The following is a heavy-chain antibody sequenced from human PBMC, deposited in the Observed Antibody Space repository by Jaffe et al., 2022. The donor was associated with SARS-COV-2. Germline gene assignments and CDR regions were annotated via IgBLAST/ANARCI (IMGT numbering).Heavy chain of an antibody. CDR1: GFTFSSYW. CDR2: IKQDGSEK. CDR3: ARSPDDGVAAYLDY. Sequence: EVQLVESGGGLVQPGGSLRLSCAASGFTFSSYWMSWVRQAPGKGLEWVANIKQDGSEKYYVDSVKGRFTISRDNAKNSLYLQMNSLRAEDTAVYYCARSPDDGVAAYLDYWGQGTLVTVSS. V-gene: IGHV3-7*01. J-gene: IGHJ4*02. D-gene: IGHD2-15*01.